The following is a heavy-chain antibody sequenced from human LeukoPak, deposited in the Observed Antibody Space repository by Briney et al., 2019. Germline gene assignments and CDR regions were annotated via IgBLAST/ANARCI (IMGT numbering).Heavy chain of an antibody. D-gene: IGHD3-16*02. CDR3: AKLPYRYGELDY. J-gene: IGHJ4*02. CDR1: GFTFTNYG. V-gene: IGHV3-30*02. Sequence: GGSLRLSCAASGFTFTNYGMHWVRQAPGKGLEWVAFIRYDGSDKYYADSVKGRFTISRDNSKNTLYLQMNSLRAEDTAVYYCAKLPYRYGELDYWGQGTLVTVSS. CDR2: IRYDGSDK.